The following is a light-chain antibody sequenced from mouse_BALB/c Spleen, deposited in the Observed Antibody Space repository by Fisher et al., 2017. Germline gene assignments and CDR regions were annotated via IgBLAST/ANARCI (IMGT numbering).Light chain of an antibody. CDR1: SSVSY. J-gene: IGKJ5*01. CDR2: LTS. V-gene: IGKV4-68*01. Sequence: IVITQTPAIMSASPGEKVTMTCSASSSVSYMYWYQQKPRSSPKPWIYLTSNLASGVPARFSGSGSGTSYSLTISSVEAEDAATYYCQQYSGYPLTFGAGTKLELK. CDR3: QQYSGYPLT.